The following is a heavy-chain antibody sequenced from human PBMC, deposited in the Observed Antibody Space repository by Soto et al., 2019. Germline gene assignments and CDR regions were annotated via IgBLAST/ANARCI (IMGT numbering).Heavy chain of an antibody. CDR3: ARSQGSSTSLEIYYYYYYGMDV. D-gene: IGHD2-2*01. CDR1: GGTFSSYA. CDR2: IIPISGKT. Sequence: QVQLVQSGAEVKKPGSSVKVSCKASGGTFSSYAISWVRQAPGQGLEWMGGIIPISGKTNYAQKFQGRDTIPADESTSTAYMELSSLRSEDTAVYYCARSQGSSTSLEIYYYYYYGMDVWGQGTTVTVSS. J-gene: IGHJ6*02. V-gene: IGHV1-69*01.